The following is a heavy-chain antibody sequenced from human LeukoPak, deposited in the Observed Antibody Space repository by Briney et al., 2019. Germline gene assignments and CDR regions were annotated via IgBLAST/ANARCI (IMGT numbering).Heavy chain of an antibody. CDR1: GFSLSSSGGN. CDR2: IYWDDDK. CDR3: IYRRTSGGYFDF. J-gene: IGHJ4*03. D-gene: IGHD1-26*01. V-gene: IGHV2-5*05. Sequence: KECGPTLLRPTPTVTLTCTLSGFSLSSSGGNVGWIRQPPGGALEWLALIYWDDDKRYVPSLKNRVAITRETSKNQVILTVTNMDPVDRGTYYCIYRRTSGGYFDFWDQGTLVTVSS.